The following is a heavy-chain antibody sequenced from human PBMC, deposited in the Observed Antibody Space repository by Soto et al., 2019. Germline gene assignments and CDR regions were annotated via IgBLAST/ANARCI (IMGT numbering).Heavy chain of an antibody. D-gene: IGHD6-6*01. J-gene: IGHJ6*02. CDR2: MNPNSGNT. Sequence: QVQLVQSGAEVKKPGASVKVSCKASGYTFTSYDINWVRQATGQGLEWMGWMNPNSGNTGYAQKFQGRVTMTRNTSISTAYMELSSLRSEDTAGYYCERRGLSSSSTFMYHYSGMDVWGQGTTVTVSS. V-gene: IGHV1-8*01. CDR3: ERRGLSSSSTFMYHYSGMDV. CDR1: GYTFTSYD.